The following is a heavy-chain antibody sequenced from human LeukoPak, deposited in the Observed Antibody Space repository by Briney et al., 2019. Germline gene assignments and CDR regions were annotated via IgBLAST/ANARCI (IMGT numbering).Heavy chain of an antibody. J-gene: IGHJ6*02. D-gene: IGHD2-15*01. Sequence: GRSLRLSCAASGFTFSNYGMHWVRQAPGKGLEWVAVISYDESDKYYADSVKGRFTISRDNSKNTLYLQMNSLRPEDTAVYYCAKGVVAATNAAYYGMDVWGQGTTVTVSS. CDR1: GFTFSNYG. V-gene: IGHV3-30*18. CDR3: AKGVVAATNAAYYGMDV. CDR2: ISYDESDK.